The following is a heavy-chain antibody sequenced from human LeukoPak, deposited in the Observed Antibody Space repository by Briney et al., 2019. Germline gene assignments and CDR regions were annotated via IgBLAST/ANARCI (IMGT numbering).Heavy chain of an antibody. CDR1: GFTFSSYW. CDR2: INSDGSST. D-gene: IGHD3-10*01. V-gene: IGHV3-74*01. J-gene: IGHJ5*02. CDR3: ARDLDGSGSYHWFDP. Sequence: GGSLRLSSAASGFTFSSYWMHWVRQGPGKGLVWVSRINSDGSSTSYADPVKGRFTISRDNAKNTLYLQMNSLRAEDTAVYYCARDLDGSGSYHWFDPWGQGTLVTVSS.